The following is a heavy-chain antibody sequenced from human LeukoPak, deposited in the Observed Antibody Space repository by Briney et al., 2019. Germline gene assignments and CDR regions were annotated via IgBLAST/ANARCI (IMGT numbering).Heavy chain of an antibody. D-gene: IGHD5-12*01. CDR2: AFYTGST. CDR1: GASISHYY. J-gene: IGHJ6*02. CDR3: ARGGSGYDSFYYYGMDV. V-gene: IGHV4-59*01. Sequence: SETLSLTCTVSGASISHYYWSWIRQPPGRGLEWIGCAFYTGSTNYNPSLKSRVTISIDTSKSQFSLRLTSVTAADTAIYYCARGGSGYDSFYYYGMDVWGQGTTVTVSS.